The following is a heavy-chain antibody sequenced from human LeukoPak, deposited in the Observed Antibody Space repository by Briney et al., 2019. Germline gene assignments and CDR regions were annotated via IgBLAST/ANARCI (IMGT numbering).Heavy chain of an antibody. CDR3: ARGRRWLQLGTTIHYMDV. V-gene: IGHV4-59*12. CDR2: IYYSGST. D-gene: IGHD5-24*01. Sequence: SETLSLTCTVSGGSMSSYYWSWIRQPPGKGLEWIGYIYYSGSTNYNPSLKSRVTISVDTSKNQFSLKLSSVTAADTAVYYCARGRRWLQLGTTIHYMDVWGKGTTVTVSS. J-gene: IGHJ6*03. CDR1: GGSMSSYY.